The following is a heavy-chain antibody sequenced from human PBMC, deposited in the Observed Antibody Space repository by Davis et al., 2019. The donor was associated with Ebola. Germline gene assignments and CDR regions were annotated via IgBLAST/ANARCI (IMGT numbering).Heavy chain of an antibody. Sequence: SETLSLTCSLSGDSFNTYYWNWIRQPPGKGLEWVGYIHDGSANYHPSLKSRVTISVDTSKNQFSLKLSSVTAADTAVYYCARKPIAAAGPAGREVTGWFDPWGQGTLVTVSS. CDR2: IHDGSA. V-gene: IGHV4-59*12. CDR1: GDSFNTYY. CDR3: ARKPIAAAGPAGREVTGWFDP. J-gene: IGHJ5*02. D-gene: IGHD6-13*01.